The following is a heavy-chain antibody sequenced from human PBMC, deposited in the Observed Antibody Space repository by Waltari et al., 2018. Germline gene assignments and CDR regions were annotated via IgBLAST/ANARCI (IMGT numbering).Heavy chain of an antibody. D-gene: IGHD6-13*01. V-gene: IGHV4-34*01. Sequence: QVQLQQWGAGLLKPSETLSLTCAVYGGSFSGYYWSWIRQPPGKGLEWIGEINQRGSNNYHPSLKRRVTISVDTAKNQFSLKLSSVTAADTAVYYCAGETPQQHYFDYWGQGNLVNVSS. CDR3: AGETPQQHYFDY. J-gene: IGHJ4*01. CDR1: GGSFSGYY. CDR2: INQRGSN.